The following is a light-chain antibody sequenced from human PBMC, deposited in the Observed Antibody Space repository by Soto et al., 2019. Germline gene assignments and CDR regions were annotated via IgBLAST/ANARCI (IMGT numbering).Light chain of an antibody. Sequence: DIQMTQSPSSLSASVGDRVTITCRASQSISSYLNWYQQKPGKAPKLLIYAASSLQSGVPSRFSGRGSGTDFTLTISSLQPEDFATYYCQQRLGTFGQGTKLEIK. V-gene: IGKV1-39*01. CDR1: QSISSY. CDR2: AAS. CDR3: QQRLGT. J-gene: IGKJ2*01.